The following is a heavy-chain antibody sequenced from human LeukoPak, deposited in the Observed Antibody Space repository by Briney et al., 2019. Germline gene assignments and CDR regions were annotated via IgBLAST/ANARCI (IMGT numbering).Heavy chain of an antibody. Sequence: GGSLRLSCAASGFTFSNYAMSWVRQAPGRGLDWVSGITGTGGSTYYADSVKGRFTISRGNSKNTLYLQMNSLRAEDTAVYYCAKGVLVRVDYWGQGTLVTVSS. J-gene: IGHJ4*02. D-gene: IGHD3-10*01. CDR1: GFTFSNYA. CDR2: ITGTGGST. CDR3: AKGVLVRVDY. V-gene: IGHV3-23*01.